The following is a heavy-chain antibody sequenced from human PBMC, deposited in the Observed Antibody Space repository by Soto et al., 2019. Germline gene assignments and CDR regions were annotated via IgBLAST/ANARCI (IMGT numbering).Heavy chain of an antibody. J-gene: IGHJ5*02. V-gene: IGHV4-39*01. Sequence: SETLSLTCTVSGVSISSSGYYWGWIRQPPGKGLEWIGSIYYSGSTSYNPSLKSQVTMSVDTSKNQLSLKLSSVTAADTAVYYCARLHCNSPNCVPLDPWGQGTLVTVSS. CDR3: ARLHCNSPNCVPLDP. D-gene: IGHD2-2*01. CDR2: IYYSGST. CDR1: GVSISSSGYY.